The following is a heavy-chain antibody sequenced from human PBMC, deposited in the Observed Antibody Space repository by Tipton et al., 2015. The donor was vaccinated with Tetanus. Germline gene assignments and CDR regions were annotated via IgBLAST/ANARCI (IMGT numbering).Heavy chain of an antibody. Sequence: TLSLTCTVSGGSISSYYWSWIRQPPGKGLEWIGYIYYSGSTNYNPSLKSRVTISVDTSKNQFSLKLSSVTAADTAVYYCARYYGDWYFDYWGQGTLVTVSS. CDR1: GGSISSYY. CDR2: IYYSGST. D-gene: IGHD4-17*01. V-gene: IGHV4-59*01. J-gene: IGHJ4*02. CDR3: ARYYGDWYFDY.